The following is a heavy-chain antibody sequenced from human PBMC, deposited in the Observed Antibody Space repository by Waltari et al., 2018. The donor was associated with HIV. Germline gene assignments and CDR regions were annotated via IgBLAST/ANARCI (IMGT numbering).Heavy chain of an antibody. J-gene: IGHJ4*02. CDR2: SKFRGNNYDI. CDR3: ARDRSGSFCFDY. D-gene: IGHD1-26*01. Sequence: EVQLVESGGGLVQPGGSLRLSCSASGFTIKDHHMDWVRQAPGKGLEWIGRSKFRGNNYDIEYAASVIGRFTISRDDSKNLLHLQMNSLQTEDTAIYYCARDRSGSFCFDYWGQGTLVTVSS. V-gene: IGHV3-72*01. CDR1: GFTIKDHH.